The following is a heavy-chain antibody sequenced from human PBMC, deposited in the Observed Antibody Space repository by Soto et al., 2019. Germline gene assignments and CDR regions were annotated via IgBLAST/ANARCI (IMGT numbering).Heavy chain of an antibody. CDR3: AQYRYGNLDY. CDR1: GGSFSGYY. J-gene: IGHJ4*02. CDR2: VDHSGST. D-gene: IGHD5-18*01. V-gene: IGHV4-34*01. Sequence: SETLSLTCVVSGGSFSGYYWTWIRQAPGKGLEWIGEVDHSGSTSYNPSLKSRVTISADTSKNQFSLSLSSVTAADTALYYCAQYRYGNLDYWGQGALVTVSS.